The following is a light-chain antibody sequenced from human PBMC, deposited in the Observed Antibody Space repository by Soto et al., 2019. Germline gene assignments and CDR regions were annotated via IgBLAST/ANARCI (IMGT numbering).Light chain of an antibody. CDR3: QQYDTSPRT. CDR2: AAS. J-gene: IGKJ1*01. CDR1: QSLGSGY. Sequence: EILLTQSPGTLSLSPGDRATLSCRASQSLGSGYLAWYRQKPGQAPRILIYAASSRATGVPDRFSGSGSGTDFSLTISRLDPEDFAVYYCQQYDTSPRTFGQGTKVEI. V-gene: IGKV3-20*01.